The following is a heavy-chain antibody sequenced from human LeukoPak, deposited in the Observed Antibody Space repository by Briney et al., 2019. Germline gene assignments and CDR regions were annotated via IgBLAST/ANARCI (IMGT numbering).Heavy chain of an antibody. D-gene: IGHD6-13*01. CDR1: GFTFSSYG. CDR2: IWYDGSNK. V-gene: IGHV3-33*01. CDR3: ARVSSSNDAFDI. Sequence: PGGSLRLSCAASGFTFSSYGMHWVRQAPGKGLEWVAVIWYDGSNKYYADSVKGRFTISRDNSKNTLYLQMNSLRAEDTAVYYCARVSSSNDAFDIWGQGTMVTVSS. J-gene: IGHJ3*02.